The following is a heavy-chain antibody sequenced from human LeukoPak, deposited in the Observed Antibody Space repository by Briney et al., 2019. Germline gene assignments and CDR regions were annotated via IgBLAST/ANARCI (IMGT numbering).Heavy chain of an antibody. CDR2: MSGRGGST. D-gene: IGHD6-19*01. CDR1: GFTFSNYW. CDR3: AKDLGVEVAGVFDY. J-gene: IGHJ4*02. V-gene: IGHV3-23*01. Sequence: PGGSLRLSCTASGFTFSNYWMHWVCQAPGKGLEWVSGMSGRGGSTYYADSVKGRFTISRDSSKSTLYLHMHSLRAEDMAVYYCAKDLGVEVAGVFDYWGQGTLVTVSS.